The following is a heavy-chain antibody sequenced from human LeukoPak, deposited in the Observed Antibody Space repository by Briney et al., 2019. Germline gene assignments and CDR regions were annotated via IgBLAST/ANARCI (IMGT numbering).Heavy chain of an antibody. CDR2: IYYSGST. V-gene: IGHV4-39*01. J-gene: IGHJ3*01. D-gene: IGHD3-22*01. CDR3: AKAGVRYFDSSGLYAFDF. CDR1: GGSISSTSHY. Sequence: SETLSLTCAVSGGSISSTSHYWAWIRQPPGTGLEWIGTIYYSGSTYHNPSLKSRVTLSVDTSRNQFSLRLSSVDASDTAVYYCAKAGVRYFDSSGLYAFDFWGQETTVTVSS.